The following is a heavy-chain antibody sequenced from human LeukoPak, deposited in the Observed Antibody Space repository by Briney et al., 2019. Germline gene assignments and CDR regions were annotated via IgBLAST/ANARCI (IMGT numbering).Heavy chain of an antibody. Sequence: ASVKVSCKASGYTFTSYYMHWVRQAPGQGLEWMGMINPSGGSTSYAQKFQGRVTMTRDTSTSTVYMELSSLRSEDTAVYYCARGQSTDFWSGYYTPPFDYWGQGTLVTVSS. CDR2: INPSGGST. CDR3: ARGQSTDFWSGYYTPPFDY. CDR1: GYTFTSYY. V-gene: IGHV1-46*01. D-gene: IGHD3-3*01. J-gene: IGHJ4*02.